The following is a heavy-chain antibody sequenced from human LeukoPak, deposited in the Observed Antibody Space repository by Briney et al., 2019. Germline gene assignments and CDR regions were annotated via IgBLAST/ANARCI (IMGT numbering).Heavy chain of an antibody. V-gene: IGHV4-39*01. Sequence: SETLSLTCTVSGGSISSSSYYWGWIRQPPGKGLEWIGSIYYSGSTYYNPSLKSRVTISVDTSKNQFSLKLSSVTAADTAVYYRARHDLRPHWFDPWGQGTLVTVSS. CDR2: IYYSGST. D-gene: IGHD5/OR15-5a*01. J-gene: IGHJ5*02. CDR3: ARHDLRPHWFDP. CDR1: GGSISSSSYY.